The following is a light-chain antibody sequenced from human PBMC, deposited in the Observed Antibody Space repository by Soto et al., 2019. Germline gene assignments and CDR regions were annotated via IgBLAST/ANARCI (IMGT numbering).Light chain of an antibody. Sequence: EIELTQSPATLSLSPGERATLSCRASQSVSSYLAWYQQKPGQAPRILIYDASNRATGIPARFSGSGSGTDFTLTIRILEPEDFAVYHCQQRSDWPPWTFGQGNKVEIK. J-gene: IGKJ1*01. CDR3: QQRSDWPPWT. V-gene: IGKV3-11*01. CDR2: DAS. CDR1: QSVSSY.